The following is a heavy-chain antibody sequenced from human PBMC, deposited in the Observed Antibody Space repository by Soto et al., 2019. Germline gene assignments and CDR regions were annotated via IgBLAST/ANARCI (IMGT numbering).Heavy chain of an antibody. J-gene: IGHJ5*02. Sequence: EVQLVESGGGLVQPGGSLRLSCAASGFTFSSYSMNWVRQAPGKGLEWVSYISSSSSTIYYADSVKGRFTISRDNAKNSLYLQMNRLRADDTAVYYCAREGVVAATYSWFDPWGQGTLVTVSS. CDR3: AREGVVAATYSWFDP. CDR2: ISSSSSTI. D-gene: IGHD2-15*01. V-gene: IGHV3-48*01. CDR1: GFTFSSYS.